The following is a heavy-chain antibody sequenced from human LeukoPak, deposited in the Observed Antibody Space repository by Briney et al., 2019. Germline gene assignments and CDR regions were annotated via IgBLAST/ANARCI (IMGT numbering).Heavy chain of an antibody. CDR1: GFIFSSYG. D-gene: IGHD2-2*01. V-gene: IGHV3-48*01. CDR3: ARGGCISCYGGYYYYYMEV. J-gene: IGHJ6*03. Sequence: GGSLRLSCAASGFIFSSYGMNWVRQAPGKGLEWVSYISSSGSSIYYADSVKGRFTISRDNSKNSVYLQMNSLRAEDTAVYYCARGGCISCYGGYYYYYMEVWRKGPTVSVPS. CDR2: ISSSGSSI.